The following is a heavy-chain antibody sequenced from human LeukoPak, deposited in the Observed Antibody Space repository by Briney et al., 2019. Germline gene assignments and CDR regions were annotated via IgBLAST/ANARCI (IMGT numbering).Heavy chain of an antibody. D-gene: IGHD3-22*01. V-gene: IGHV1-18*01. CDR1: AYSFSNYG. CDR3: ARGGGRGYYDSSGYYHVR. J-gene: IGHJ4*02. CDR2: ISAYNGNT. Sequence: GASVKVSCKTSAYSFSNYGFNWVRQAPGQGLEWMGWISAYNGNTKHAQKLQGRFTMSTDTSTSTAYMELSRLRSDDTAVYYCARGGGRGYYDSSGYYHVRWGQGTLVTVSS.